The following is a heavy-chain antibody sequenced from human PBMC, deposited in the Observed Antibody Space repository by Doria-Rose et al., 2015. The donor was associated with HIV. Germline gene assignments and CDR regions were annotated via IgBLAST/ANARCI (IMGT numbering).Heavy chain of an antibody. V-gene: IGHV1-3*01. D-gene: IGHD6-13*01. CDR2: LNVGNGDT. CDR3: ARIHSLSSSSLGH. CDR1: GYTFSAYA. Sequence: VQLLESGAEVKKPGASVTVSCKTSGYTFSAYAIHWVRQAPGQRLEWMGWLNVGNGDTRYSRKFQDRVTITSDTSANTGYMALSSLRSEDTAVYYCARIHSLSSSSLGHWGQGTLVTVSS. J-gene: IGHJ4*02.